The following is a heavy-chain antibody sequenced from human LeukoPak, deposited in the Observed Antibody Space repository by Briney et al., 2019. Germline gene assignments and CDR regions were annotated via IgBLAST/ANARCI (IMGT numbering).Heavy chain of an antibody. CDR3: AKGALLPAGHTRYFFDY. CDR1: GFPFSTYA. J-gene: IGHJ4*02. Sequence: SGGSLRLSCAASGFPFSTYAMSCVRQAPGKGLEWVPAISGSETSTYYADSVKGRFTISRDTSKNTLYLQMNSLRAEDTAVYYCAKGALLPAGHTRYFFDYWGQGTLVTVSS. D-gene: IGHD1-26*01. CDR2: ISGSETST. V-gene: IGHV3-23*01.